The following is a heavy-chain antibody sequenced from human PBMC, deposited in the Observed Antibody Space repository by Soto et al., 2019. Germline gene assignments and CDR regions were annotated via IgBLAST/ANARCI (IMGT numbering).Heavy chain of an antibody. CDR2: IYYSGST. Sequence: QVQVQESGPGLVKPSQTLSLTCTVSGGSISSGGYYWSWIRQHPGKGLEWIGYIYYSGSTYYNPSLKSRVTISVVTSKNQFSLKLSSVTAADTAVYYCARVRMTTVTGGGWFDPWGQGTLVTVSS. CDR3: ARVRMTTVTGGGWFDP. CDR1: GGSISSGGYY. D-gene: IGHD4-17*01. J-gene: IGHJ5*02. V-gene: IGHV4-31*03.